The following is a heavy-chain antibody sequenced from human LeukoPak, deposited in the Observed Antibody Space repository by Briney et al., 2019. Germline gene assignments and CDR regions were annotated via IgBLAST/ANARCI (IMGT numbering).Heavy chain of an antibody. D-gene: IGHD1-26*01. CDR1: GFTFSRYW. CDR2: VNQDGTEK. Sequence: PGGSLRLTCAASGFTFSRYWMTWVLQTPGKGLEWVANVNQDGTEKYYWDSVSGRFTISRDNAKNSLYLQMNSLRAEDTGFYYCTRDTAGSGSYPDYWGQGTLV. CDR3: TRDTAGSGSYPDY. J-gene: IGHJ4*02. V-gene: IGHV3-7*01.